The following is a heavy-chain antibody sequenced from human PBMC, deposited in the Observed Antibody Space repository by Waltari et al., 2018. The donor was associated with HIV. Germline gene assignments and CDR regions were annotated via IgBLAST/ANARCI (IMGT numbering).Heavy chain of an antibody. Sequence: EVQLVQSGAEVRKSGESLKISCKASGYPFTNYWIAWVRQMSGEGLEWMGIIYPFDSDTRYNPSFEGQITISADKSLATAYLEWSNLNASDAAIYYCARLFYYDTTGYINNAFDIWGQGTSHRV. CDR1: GYPFTNYW. D-gene: IGHD3-22*01. J-gene: IGHJ3*02. CDR3: ARLFYYDTTGYINNAFDI. V-gene: IGHV5-51*03. CDR2: IYPFDSDT.